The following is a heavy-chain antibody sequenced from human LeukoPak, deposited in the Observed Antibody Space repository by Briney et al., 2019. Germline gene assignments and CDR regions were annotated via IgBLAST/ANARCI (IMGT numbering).Heavy chain of an antibody. D-gene: IGHD2-21*02. J-gene: IGHJ5*02. Sequence: SETLSCTGTVSSGSVSSYYWSWIRQPPGKGLEWIAYIYYSGSTKYNPSLKSRVTISLDRSKNQFSLKLRSVTAADTAVYYCARLQVHCGGDCYTRWFDPWGEGRLVTVSS. CDR3: ARLQVHCGGDCYTRWFDP. CDR1: SGSVSSYY. CDR2: IYYSGST. V-gene: IGHV4-59*08.